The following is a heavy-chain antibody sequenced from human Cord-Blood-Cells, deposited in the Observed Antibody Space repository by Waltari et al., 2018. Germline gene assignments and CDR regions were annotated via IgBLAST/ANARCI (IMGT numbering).Heavy chain of an antibody. V-gene: IGHV1-8*01. CDR2: MKPNSGNT. CDR1: GSTLPSYD. CDR3: ARVKNYYGSGSYYNVYY. D-gene: IGHD3-10*01. Sequence: QVQLVQSGAGVKKPGASVKASCKLPGSTLPSYDTNWVRQATGQGLDGMGWMKPNSGNTGNAQKFQGRVSITRNTSIDTAYMELSSLRSEDTAVYYCARVKNYYGSGSYYNVYYWGQGTLVTVSS. J-gene: IGHJ4*02.